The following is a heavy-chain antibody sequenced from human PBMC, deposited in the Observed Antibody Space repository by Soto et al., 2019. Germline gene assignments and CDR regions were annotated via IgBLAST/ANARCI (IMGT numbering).Heavy chain of an antibody. J-gene: IGHJ3*02. Sequence: EVQLLESGGDLVQPGGSLRLSCAASGFTFNDYALTWVRQVPGKGLEWVSSLSSRGFSTHYAESVKGRFTISRDNIKNSVYLQMNSLRAEDTAVYYGARGRAVYCSNGICRDAFDIWGQGTLVTVSS. CDR3: ARGRAVYCSNGICRDAFDI. V-gene: IGHV3-23*01. CDR1: GFTFNDYA. CDR2: LSSRGFST. D-gene: IGHD2-8*01.